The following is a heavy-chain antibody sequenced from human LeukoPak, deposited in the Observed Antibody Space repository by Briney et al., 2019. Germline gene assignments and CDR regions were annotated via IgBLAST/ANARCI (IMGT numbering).Heavy chain of an antibody. Sequence: ASVKVSCRVSGYNFTELSIHWVRQGPGKGLEWMGGFDPEHGETLYAQNFQGRVTMAADTSTDTAYMELSSLRSEDTAVYYCARGGSVVVPAATVEYYYYMDVWGKGTTVTVSS. CDR3: ARGGSVVVPAATVEYYYYMDV. D-gene: IGHD2-2*01. CDR2: FDPEHGET. CDR1: GYNFTELS. J-gene: IGHJ6*03. V-gene: IGHV1-24*01.